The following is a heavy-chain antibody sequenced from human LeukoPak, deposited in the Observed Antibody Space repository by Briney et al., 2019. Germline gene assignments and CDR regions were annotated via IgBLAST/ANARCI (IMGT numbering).Heavy chain of an antibody. V-gene: IGHV3-7*01. Sequence: GGSLRLSCAASGFTFSSYWMSRVRQAPGKGLEWVANIKQDGSEKYYVDSVKGRFTISRDNAKNSLYLQMNSLRAEDTAVYYCAREGETITIFGVVIEYYFDYWGQGTLVTVSS. CDR2: IKQDGSEK. CDR1: GFTFSSYW. J-gene: IGHJ4*02. CDR3: AREGETITIFGVVIEYYFDY. D-gene: IGHD3-3*01.